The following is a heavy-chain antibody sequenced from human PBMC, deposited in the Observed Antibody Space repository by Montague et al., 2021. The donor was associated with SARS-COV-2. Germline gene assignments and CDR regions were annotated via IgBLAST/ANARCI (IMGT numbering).Heavy chain of an antibody. V-gene: IGHV4-39*01. CDR3: ARHGWGWLRLLRPFDY. J-gene: IGHJ4*02. Sequence: SETLSLTCTVSGGSISSSTYYWGWIRQPPGKGLEWIGSIYYSGSTYYNPSLKSRVTISVVTSKNQFSLKLSSVTAADTAVYYCARHGWGWLRLLRPFDYWGQGTLVTVSS. CDR2: IYYSGST. D-gene: IGHD5-12*01. CDR1: GGSISSSTYY.